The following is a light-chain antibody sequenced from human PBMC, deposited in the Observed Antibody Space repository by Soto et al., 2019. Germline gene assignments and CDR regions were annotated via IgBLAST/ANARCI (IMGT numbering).Light chain of an antibody. CDR3: QQSYSSPYT. CDR2: TTS. Sequence: DIQLTQSPSSLSASVGDRVTITCRASHSISTYLNWYQQKPGKAPRLLIYTTSSLQSGVPSRFSGSGSGTDFTLTIGGLQPADFAIYYCQQSYSSPYTFGLGTKVQIK. V-gene: IGKV1-39*01. CDR1: HSISTY. J-gene: IGKJ4*02.